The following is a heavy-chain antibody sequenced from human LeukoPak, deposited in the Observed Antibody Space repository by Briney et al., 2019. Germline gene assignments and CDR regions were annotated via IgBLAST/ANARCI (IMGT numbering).Heavy chain of an antibody. D-gene: IGHD5-18*01. J-gene: IGHJ1*01. CDR2: HYYSGST. CDR3: VRNPPEWIETALTSTI. CDR1: GGSITSVSYF. Sequence: SETLSLTCTVSGGSITSVSYFWGWTRQAPEKGLEWIGSHYYSGSTYYTPSLKIRVTISVDTSKNQFSLTMTSVTGADTAVYYCVRNPPEWIETALTSTIWGQGALVTVSS. V-gene: IGHV4-39*07.